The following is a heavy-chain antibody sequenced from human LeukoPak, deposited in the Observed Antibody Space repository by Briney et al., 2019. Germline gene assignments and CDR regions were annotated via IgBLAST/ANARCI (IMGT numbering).Heavy chain of an antibody. CDR3: ARVAAGIGFFQH. CDR2: IHHSGST. CDR1: GDSIIGYY. D-gene: IGHD6-13*01. V-gene: IGHV4-38-2*02. Sequence: KPSETLSLTCTVSGDSIIGYYWGWIRQPPGKGLEWIGNIHHSGSTYYNPSLKSRVTISVDTSKNQLSLKLSSVTAADTAVYYCARVAAGIGFFQHWGQGTLVTVSS. J-gene: IGHJ1*01.